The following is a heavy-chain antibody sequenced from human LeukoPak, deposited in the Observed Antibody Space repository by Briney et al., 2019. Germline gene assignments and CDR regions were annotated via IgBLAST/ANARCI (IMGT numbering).Heavy chain of an antibody. D-gene: IGHD3-22*01. CDR3: ANGGTYSSGP. V-gene: IGHV3-7*01. CDR2: IKPDGSAQ. Sequence: PGGSLRLSCAASGFTFSNSWMTWVRQAPGKGLEWVATIKPDGSAQYYVDSVKGRFTISRDNAKNSLFLQINSPRAEDTAVYYCANGGTYSSGPWGQGTLVTVSS. CDR1: GFTFSNSW. J-gene: IGHJ5*02.